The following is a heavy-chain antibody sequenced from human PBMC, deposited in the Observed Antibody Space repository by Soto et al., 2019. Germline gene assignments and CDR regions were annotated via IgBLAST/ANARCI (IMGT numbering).Heavy chain of an antibody. V-gene: IGHV4-39*07. CDR3: ATWITSRDYFDY. Sequence: PSETLSLTCAVSGGPITSRTYSWGWIRQPPGKGLEWIGEIYHSGSTNYNPSLKSRVTISVDKSKNHFSLRLSSLTAADTAVYYCATWITSRDYFDYWGRGTLVTVSS. J-gene: IGHJ4*02. D-gene: IGHD3-10*01. CDR2: IYHSGST. CDR1: GGPITSRTYS.